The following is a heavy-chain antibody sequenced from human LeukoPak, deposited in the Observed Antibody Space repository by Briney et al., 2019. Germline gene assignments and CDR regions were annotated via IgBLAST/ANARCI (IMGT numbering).Heavy chain of an antibody. CDR1: GFTVSSNY. J-gene: IGHJ4*02. CDR3: ARANYDSSGFPYYFDY. D-gene: IGHD3-22*01. V-gene: IGHV3-53*04. Sequence: HPGGSLRLSCAASGFTVSSNYMSWVRQAPGKGLEWVSVIYSGGSTYYADSVKGRFTISRHNSKNTLYLQMNSLRAEDTAAYYCARANYDSSGFPYYFDYWGQGTLVTVSS. CDR2: IYSGGST.